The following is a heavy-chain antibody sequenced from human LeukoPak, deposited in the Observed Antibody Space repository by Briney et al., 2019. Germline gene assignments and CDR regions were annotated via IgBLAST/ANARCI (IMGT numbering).Heavy chain of an antibody. V-gene: IGHV3-21*01. D-gene: IGHD4-17*01. CDR2: ISSSSSFI. CDR1: GLTFNSYR. J-gene: IGHJ5*02. Sequence: GGSLRLSCAASGLTFNSYRMNWVRQAPGKGLEWVSSISSSSSFIYYADSVKGRFTISRDNAKNTLYLQMNSLRAEDTAVYYCARGADYGDRWFDPWGQGTLVTVSS. CDR3: ARGADYGDRWFDP.